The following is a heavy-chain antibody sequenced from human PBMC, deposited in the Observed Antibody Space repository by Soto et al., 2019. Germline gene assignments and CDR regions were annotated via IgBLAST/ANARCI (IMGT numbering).Heavy chain of an antibody. Sequence: QVHLVQSGAEVKKPGASVKVSCKASGYTFTSYGITWVRQAPGQGLEWMGWISAHNGSTDYAQKLQGRVIVTRDTSTSTAYMELRSLRSDDTAVYYCARGRYGDYWGQGARVTVSS. CDR3: ARGRYGDY. CDR1: GYTFTSYG. CDR2: ISAHNGST. D-gene: IGHD1-1*01. J-gene: IGHJ4*02. V-gene: IGHV1-18*01.